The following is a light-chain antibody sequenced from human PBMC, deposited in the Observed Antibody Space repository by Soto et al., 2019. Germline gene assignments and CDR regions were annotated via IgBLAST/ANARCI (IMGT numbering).Light chain of an antibody. CDR2: GAS. CDR3: QQYGSSPLYT. CDR1: QSVSSTY. Sequence: EIVLTQSPGTLSLSPGEGATLSCRANQSVSSTYLAWYQQKPGQAPRLLIYGASSMATGIPDRFSGSGSGTDFTLTISRLEPEDFAVYYCQQYGSSPLYTFGQGTKLEIK. V-gene: IGKV3-20*01. J-gene: IGKJ2*01.